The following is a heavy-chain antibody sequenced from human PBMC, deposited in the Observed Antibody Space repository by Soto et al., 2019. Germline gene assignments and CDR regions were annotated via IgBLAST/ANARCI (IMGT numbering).Heavy chain of an antibody. D-gene: IGHD6-6*01. J-gene: IGHJ6*04. CDR1: GGSISSYC. CDR2: IYYSGST. Sequence: SETLSLTCTVSGGSISSYCWSWIRQPPGKGLEWIGYIYYSGSTNYNPSLKSRVTISVDTSKNQFSLKLSSVTAADTAVYYCKRHPRAARLEPMDVGGKGTTVTVSS. CDR3: KRHPRAARLEPMDV. V-gene: IGHV4-59*08.